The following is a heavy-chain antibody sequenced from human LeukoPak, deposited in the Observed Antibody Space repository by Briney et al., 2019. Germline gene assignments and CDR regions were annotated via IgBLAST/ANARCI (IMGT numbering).Heavy chain of an antibody. CDR1: GFTFSSYS. D-gene: IGHD1-26*01. Sequence: GGSLRLSCAASGFTFSSYSMNWVRQAPGKGLEWVSSISSSSSYIYYADSVKGRSTISRDNAKNSLYLQMNSLRAEDTAVYYCARYTVGATYYYYFDYWGQGTLVTVSS. CDR2: ISSSSSYI. J-gene: IGHJ4*02. CDR3: ARYTVGATYYYYFDY. V-gene: IGHV3-21*01.